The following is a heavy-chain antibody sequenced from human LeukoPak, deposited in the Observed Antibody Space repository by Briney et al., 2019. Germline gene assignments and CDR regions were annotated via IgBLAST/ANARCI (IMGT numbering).Heavy chain of an antibody. CDR3: ARDGLPVGYYNSGSSDY. V-gene: IGHV1-2*02. CDR2: INPNSGGT. CDR1: GYIFTGYY. J-gene: IGHJ4*02. Sequence: ASVKVSCKASGYIFTGYYMHWVRQAPGQGLECMGWINPNSGGTNYAQEFQGRVTMTRDTSISTAYMELSRLRSDDTAVYYCARDGLPVGYYNSGSSDYWGQGTLVTVSS. D-gene: IGHD3-10*01.